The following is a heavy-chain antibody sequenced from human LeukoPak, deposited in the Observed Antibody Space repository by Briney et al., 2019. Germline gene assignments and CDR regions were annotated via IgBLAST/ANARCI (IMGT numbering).Heavy chain of an antibody. V-gene: IGHV4-59*08. D-gene: IGHD6-13*01. Sequence: KPSETLSLTCTVSGGSISSYYWSWIRQPPGKGLEWIGYIYYSGTTNYNPSLKSRVTILVDTSKNQFSLNLSSVTAADTAVYYCARRGIAAAGYDYWGRGTLVTVSS. CDR3: ARRGIAAAGYDY. CDR2: IYYSGTT. J-gene: IGHJ4*02. CDR1: GGSISSYY.